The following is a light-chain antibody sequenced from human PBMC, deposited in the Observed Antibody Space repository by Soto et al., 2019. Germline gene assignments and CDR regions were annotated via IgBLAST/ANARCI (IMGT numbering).Light chain of an antibody. V-gene: IGLV1-40*01. CDR3: QSYDSSLSGYV. Sequence: QAVVTQPPSVSGAPGQRVTISCTGSSSNIGAGYDVHWYQQLPGTAPKLLIYANSNRPSGVPDRFSGSKSGTSASLAITGLQAEDEADYYCQSYDSSLSGYVFGPWTKLTVL. CDR1: SSNIGAGYD. J-gene: IGLJ1*01. CDR2: ANS.